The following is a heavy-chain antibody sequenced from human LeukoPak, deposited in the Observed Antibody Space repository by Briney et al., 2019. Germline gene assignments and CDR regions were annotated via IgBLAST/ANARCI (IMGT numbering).Heavy chain of an antibody. D-gene: IGHD2-21*02. CDR1: GYTFTGFY. Sequence: GASVKVSCKASGYTFTGFYMHWVRQAPGQRLEWMGWINPKNGCINYAQKFQVRVTIPRDTSISTAYMELSRPRSDDTAVYYCAREAYLTANWCDPWGQGPLVSVS. CDR2: INPKNGCI. CDR3: AREAYLTANWCDP. J-gene: IGHJ5*02. V-gene: IGHV1-2*02.